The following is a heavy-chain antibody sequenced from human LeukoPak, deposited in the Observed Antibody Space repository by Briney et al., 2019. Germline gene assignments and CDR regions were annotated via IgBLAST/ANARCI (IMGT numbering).Heavy chain of an antibody. D-gene: IGHD4-17*01. CDR2: VNPNSGGT. V-gene: IGHV1-2*02. CDR3: ARDRAPKTVTSEVDAFDI. J-gene: IGHJ3*02. Sequence: ASVKVSCKASGYTFTGYYMHWVRQAPGQGLEWMGWVNPNSGGTNYAQKFQGRVTITRDTSATTAYMELSSLTSEDMAVYYCARDRAPKTVTSEVDAFDIWGQGTMVTVSS. CDR1: GYTFTGYY.